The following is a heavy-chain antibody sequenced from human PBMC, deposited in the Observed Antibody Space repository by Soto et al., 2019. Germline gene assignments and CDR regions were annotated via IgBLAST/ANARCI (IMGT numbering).Heavy chain of an antibody. J-gene: IGHJ3*02. CDR2: IRSKAYGGTT. CDR3: TRDMSIAVADDAFDI. V-gene: IGHV3-49*03. Sequence: GGSLRLSCTASGFTFGDYAMSWFRQAPGKGLEWVGFIRSKAYGGTTEYAASVKGRFTISRDDSKSIAYLQMNSLKTEDTAVYYCTRDMSIAVADDAFDIWGQGTMVTVSS. D-gene: IGHD6-19*01. CDR1: GFTFGDYA.